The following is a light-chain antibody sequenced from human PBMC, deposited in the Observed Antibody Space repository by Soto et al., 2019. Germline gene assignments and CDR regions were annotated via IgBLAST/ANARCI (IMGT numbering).Light chain of an antibody. CDR3: QQNGSPWT. CDR1: QSVSSSY. V-gene: IGKV3-20*01. Sequence: EIVLTQSPGTLSLSPGERATLSCRASQSVSSSYLAWYQQKPGQAPRLLIYGASSRATGIPDRFSGSGSGTDFTLTSSRLEPEDFAVYYCQQNGSPWTFGQGTKVE. J-gene: IGKJ1*01. CDR2: GAS.